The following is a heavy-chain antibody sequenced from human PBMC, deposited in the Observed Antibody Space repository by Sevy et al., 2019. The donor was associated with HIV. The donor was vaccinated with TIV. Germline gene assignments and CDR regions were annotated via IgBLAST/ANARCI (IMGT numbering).Heavy chain of an antibody. CDR3: SSFGRLIIINDDTFEI. J-gene: IGHJ3*02. V-gene: IGHV4-38-2*02. D-gene: IGHD3-9*01. CDR1: GYSISSAYS. Sequence: SETLLTCTVSGYSISSAYSWGWIRQPPGKGLEWIANIYHDGSTYYNPSLNSRVTISIDTSKNQFSLKLSSVTAADTAVYYCSSFGRLIIINDDTFEIWGQGTMVTVSS. CDR2: IYHDGST.